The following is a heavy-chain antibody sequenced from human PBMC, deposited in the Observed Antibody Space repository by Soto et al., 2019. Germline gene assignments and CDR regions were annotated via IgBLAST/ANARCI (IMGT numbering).Heavy chain of an antibody. D-gene: IGHD2-21*01. J-gene: IGHJ4*02. Sequence: ASVKVSCKASGYTLTSHVISWVRQAPRQGPEWMGWISTYNGNTDYAEKFQDRVTMTTDTSTSTAYMELRDLRSDDTAVYYCARSCPGSSCYFMFWGQGTLVSVSS. CDR1: GYTLTSHV. CDR2: ISTYNGNT. CDR3: ARSCPGSSCYFMF. V-gene: IGHV1-18*01.